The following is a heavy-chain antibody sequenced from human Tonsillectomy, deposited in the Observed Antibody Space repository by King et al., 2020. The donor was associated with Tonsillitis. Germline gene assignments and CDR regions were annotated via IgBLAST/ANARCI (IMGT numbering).Heavy chain of an antibody. Sequence: VQLVESGGGLVQPGGSLRLSCEASGFTFSNFWMSWVRQAPGKGLEWVANIKQDGSEKYYVDSVKGRFTISRDNAKKALYLQLNSLRPEDTAVYYCARGIGELFDYWGQGTLVTVSS. J-gene: IGHJ4*02. CDR1: GFTFSNFW. CDR3: ARGIGELFDY. D-gene: IGHD3-10*01. V-gene: IGHV3-7*03. CDR2: IKQDGSEK.